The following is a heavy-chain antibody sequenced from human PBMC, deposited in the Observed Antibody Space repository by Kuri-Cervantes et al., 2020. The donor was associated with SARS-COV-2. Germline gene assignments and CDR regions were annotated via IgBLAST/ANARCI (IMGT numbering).Heavy chain of an antibody. J-gene: IGHJ4*02. V-gene: IGHV4-34*01. Sequence: SETLSLTCTVSGVSISPYYWSWIRQPPGKGLEWIGEINHSGSTNYNPSLKSRVTISVDTSKNQFSLKLSSVTAADTAVYYCARGRSARSLYGSGGDFDYWGQGTLVTVSS. D-gene: IGHD3-10*01. CDR3: ARGRSARSLYGSGGDFDY. CDR2: INHSGST. CDR1: GVSISPYY.